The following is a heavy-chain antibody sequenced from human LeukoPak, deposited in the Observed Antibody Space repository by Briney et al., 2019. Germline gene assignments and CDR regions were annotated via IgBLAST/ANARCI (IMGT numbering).Heavy chain of an antibody. J-gene: IGHJ4*02. CDR2: IYSGGST. V-gene: IGHV3-53*05. CDR3: PTKISDDFDY. CDR1: GFTVSSNY. Sequence: GGSLRLSCAASGFTVSSNYMSWVRQAPGKGLEWVSVIYSGGSTYYADSVKGRFTISRDNSKSTLYLQMNSLGPEDTAVYYCPTKISDDFDYWGQGTLVTVSS. D-gene: IGHD2-15*01.